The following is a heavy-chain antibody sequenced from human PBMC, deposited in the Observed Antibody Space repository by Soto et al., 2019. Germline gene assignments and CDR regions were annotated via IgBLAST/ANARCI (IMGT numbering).Heavy chain of an antibody. CDR3: VRRHVSATGIDWFDP. V-gene: IGHV1-3*01. J-gene: IGHJ5*02. D-gene: IGHD6-13*01. CDR1: GYTFPSYV. CDR2: INAANGDT. Sequence: ASVKVSCQASGYTFPSYVIHLLLQAPVQRLEWMGWINAANGDTKYSPKFQGRVTITRDTSASTAYMELSSLRSEDTAVYYCVRRHVSATGIDWFDPWGQGTLVTVSS.